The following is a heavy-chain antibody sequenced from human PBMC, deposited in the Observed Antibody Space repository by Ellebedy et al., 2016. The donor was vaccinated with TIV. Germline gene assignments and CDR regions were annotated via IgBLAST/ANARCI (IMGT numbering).Heavy chain of an antibody. V-gene: IGHV1-69*06. J-gene: IGHJ4*02. CDR3: ARGGYSGYDSALDV. CDR2: IIPIFGTA. Sequence: SVKVSXKASRGTFSSYAISWVRQAPGQGLEWMGGIIPIFGTANYAQKFQGRVTITADKSTSTAYMELSSLRSEDTAVYYCARGGYSGYDSALDVWGQGTLVTVSS. CDR1: RGTFSSYA. D-gene: IGHD5-12*01.